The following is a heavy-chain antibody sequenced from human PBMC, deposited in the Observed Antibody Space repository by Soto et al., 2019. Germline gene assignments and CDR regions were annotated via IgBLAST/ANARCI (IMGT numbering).Heavy chain of an antibody. Sequence: QVQLVESGGGVVQPGRSLRLSCAASGFTFSSYAMHWVRQAPGKGLEWVAVISYDGSNKYYADSVKGRFTISRDNSKNPLYLQMNSLRAEDTALVFCARGPYCSNCVCYPTYWDFDLWGRGTLVTVSS. CDR3: ARGPYCSNCVCYPTYWDFDL. CDR1: GFTFSSYA. V-gene: IGHV3-30-3*01. J-gene: IGHJ2*01. CDR2: ISYDGSNK. D-gene: IGHD2-8*01.